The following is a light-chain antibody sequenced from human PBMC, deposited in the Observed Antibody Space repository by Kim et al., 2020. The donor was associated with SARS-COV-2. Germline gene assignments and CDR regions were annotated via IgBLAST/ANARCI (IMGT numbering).Light chain of an antibody. Sequence: TVTINCQKDSPINYFPTCYLHTPVTAPLLVSYGKNNRPSGIPNRFSRSSSGNTASWTITGTKAGDEADYYCNSRNSNDNVVFGGGTKLTVL. V-gene: IGLV3-19*01. J-gene: IGLJ2*01. CDR2: GKN. CDR3: NSRNSNDNVV. CDR1: SPINYF.